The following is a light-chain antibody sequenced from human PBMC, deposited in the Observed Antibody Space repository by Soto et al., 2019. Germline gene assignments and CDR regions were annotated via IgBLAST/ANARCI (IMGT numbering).Light chain of an antibody. CDR1: QTFTTY. J-gene: IGKJ4*01. CDR2: GAS. CDR3: QQTYSDIS. Sequence: DVRMTQSPSSLSASVGDTITITCRASQTFTTYLNWFQQKPGESPRLLIYGASTLHDGVPSRFSGSGSGTDFTLTISGLQPEDFATYHCQQTYSDISFGGGTRV. V-gene: IGKV1-39*01.